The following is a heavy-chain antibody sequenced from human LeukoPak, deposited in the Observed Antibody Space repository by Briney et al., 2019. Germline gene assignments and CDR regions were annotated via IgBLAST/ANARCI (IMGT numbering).Heavy chain of an antibody. D-gene: IGHD2-21*02. Sequence: PGGSLRLSCAASGFTFSSYAMHWVRQAPGKGLEWVAVISYDGSNKYYADSVKGRFTISRDNSKNTLYLQMNSLRAEDTAVYYCAREQRELAYCGGDCSYYYYGMDVWGQGTTVTVSS. CDR2: ISYDGSNK. J-gene: IGHJ6*02. CDR3: AREQRELAYCGGDCSYYYYGMDV. CDR1: GFTFSSYA. V-gene: IGHV3-30-3*01.